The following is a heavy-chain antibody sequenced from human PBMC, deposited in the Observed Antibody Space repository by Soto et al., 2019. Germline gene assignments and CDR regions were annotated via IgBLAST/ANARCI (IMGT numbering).Heavy chain of an antibody. D-gene: IGHD3-10*01. CDR1: GYAFTNYA. V-gene: IGHV1-8*01. CDR2: MNPSSGNT. Sequence: ASVKVSCKASGYAFTNYAIHWVRQAPGQRLEWMGWMNPSSGNTGYSERFQGRVTMTRNTSISTAYMELSSLRSEDTAVYYCARGINYYDSGDDAFDIWGQGTMVTVSS. CDR3: ARGINYYDSGDDAFDI. J-gene: IGHJ3*02.